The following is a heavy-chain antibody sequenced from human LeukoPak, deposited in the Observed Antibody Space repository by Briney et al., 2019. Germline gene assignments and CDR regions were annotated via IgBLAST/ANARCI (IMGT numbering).Heavy chain of an antibody. Sequence: GESLKISCKGSGYTFATYWIGWVRQMPGKGLEWMGIIYPGDSDTRYNPSFKGQVTISVVKSFNTAYLQWSSLQASDTAMYYCARSYYDNSGYLSDYWGQGTLVTVSS. CDR2: IYPGDSDT. D-gene: IGHD3-22*01. CDR1: GYTFATYW. J-gene: IGHJ4*02. CDR3: ARSYYDNSGYLSDY. V-gene: IGHV5-51*01.